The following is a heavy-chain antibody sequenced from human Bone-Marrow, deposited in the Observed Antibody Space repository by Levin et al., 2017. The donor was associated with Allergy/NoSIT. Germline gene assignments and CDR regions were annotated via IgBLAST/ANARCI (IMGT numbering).Heavy chain of an antibody. CDR3: SKDVFD. V-gene: IGHV3-49*03. Sequence: PGGSLRLSCRTSGFRFRDYAMSWFRQTPGKGLEWVGFVRTKADGGTSEYAASVKGRFTISRDETERIVYLQMNSLKSEDTAVYYCSKDVFDWGQGTLVIVSS. D-gene: IGHD3-9*01. CDR2: VRTKADGGTS. J-gene: IGHJ4*02. CDR1: GFRFRDYA.